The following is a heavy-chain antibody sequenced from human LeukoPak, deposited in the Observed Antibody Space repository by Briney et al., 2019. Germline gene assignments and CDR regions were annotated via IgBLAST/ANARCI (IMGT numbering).Heavy chain of an antibody. CDR2: ISGSGGST. J-gene: IGHJ4*02. Sequence: PGGSLRLSCAASGFTFTNYAMSWVRQAPGKGLEWVSAISGSGGSTYYADSVKGRFTISRDNSKNTLYLQMNSLRAEDTAVYYCANRFGQGIFGVVISYFDYWGQGTLVTVSS. D-gene: IGHD3-3*01. CDR1: GFTFTNYA. CDR3: ANRFGQGIFGVVISYFDY. V-gene: IGHV3-23*01.